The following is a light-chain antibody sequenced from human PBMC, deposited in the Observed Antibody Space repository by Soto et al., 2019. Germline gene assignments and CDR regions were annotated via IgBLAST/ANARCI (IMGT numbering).Light chain of an antibody. V-gene: IGKV1-39*01. CDR1: QSISSY. CDR3: QQSYSTPRT. CDR2: AAS. J-gene: IGKJ1*01. Sequence: DSQMTQSPSSLSAPVGDRVTITCRASQSISSYLNWYQQKPGKAPKLLIYAASSLQSGVPSRFSGSGSGTDFTLTISSLQPEDFATYYCQQSYSTPRTFGQGTKVDI.